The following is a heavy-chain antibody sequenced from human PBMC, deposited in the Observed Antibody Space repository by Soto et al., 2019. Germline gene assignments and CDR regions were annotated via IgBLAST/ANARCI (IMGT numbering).Heavy chain of an antibody. CDR1: GYTVTDYY. Sequence: QVQLVQSGTEVKKPGASVKVSCKASGYTVTDYYIHWVRQAPGQGLEWMGWIDPKNGGTIYAQKFQDRVTMIRDTSISTAYMDLSRLTSDDTALYYCARDDYGIYPYWGQGTLVTVSS. V-gene: IGHV1-2*02. CDR2: IDPKNGGT. CDR3: ARDDYGIYPY. J-gene: IGHJ4*02. D-gene: IGHD1-26*01.